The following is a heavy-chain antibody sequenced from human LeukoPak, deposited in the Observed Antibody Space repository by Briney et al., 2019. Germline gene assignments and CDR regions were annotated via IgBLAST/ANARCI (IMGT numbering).Heavy chain of an antibody. Sequence: ASVKVSCKASGYTFTNYYMHWVRQAPGQGLEWMGWINPNNGDTKYAQKFQGRVTMTRDTSISTYYMELSSLRSDDTVVYYCARVDDYNYSSFDYWAREPWSPSPQ. D-gene: IGHD5-24*01. V-gene: IGHV1-2*02. CDR1: GYTFTNYY. CDR3: ARVDDYNYSSFDY. J-gene: IGHJ4*02. CDR2: INPNNGDT.